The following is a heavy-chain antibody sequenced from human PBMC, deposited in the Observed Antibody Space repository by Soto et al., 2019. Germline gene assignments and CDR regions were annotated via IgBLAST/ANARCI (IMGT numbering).Heavy chain of an antibody. D-gene: IGHD6-19*01. CDR1: GFTFSSYA. CDR3: AKDGAIQAVAERFAP. J-gene: IGHJ5*02. V-gene: IGHV3-23*01. Sequence: EVQLLESGGGLVQPGGSLRLSCAASGFTFSSYAMSWVRQAPGKGLEWVSGISGSGGSTYYADAVKGRFTISGDNSKNTLYLQMNSLTAEDTAVYYCAKDGAIQAVAERFAPWGQGTLVTVSS. CDR2: ISGSGGST.